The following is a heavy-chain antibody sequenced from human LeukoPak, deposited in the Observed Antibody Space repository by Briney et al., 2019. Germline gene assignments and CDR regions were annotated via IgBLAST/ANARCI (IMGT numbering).Heavy chain of an antibody. Sequence: SETLSLTCAVYGGSITGYHWSWIRQPPGKGLEWIGEINDSGSTNYNPSLKSRVTISVDTSKNQFSLKLTSVTAADTAVYFCARPLTGTSFDYWGQGTLVTVSS. CDR3: ARPLTGTSFDY. V-gene: IGHV4-34*01. CDR1: GGSITGYH. J-gene: IGHJ4*02. CDR2: INDSGST. D-gene: IGHD7-27*01.